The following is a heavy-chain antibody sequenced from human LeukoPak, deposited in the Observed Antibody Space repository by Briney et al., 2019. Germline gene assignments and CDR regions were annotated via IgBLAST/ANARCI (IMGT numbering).Heavy chain of an antibody. J-gene: IGHJ4*02. CDR3: AKDQGGYFDY. CDR1: XFTFSSYG. CDR2: ISYDGSNK. V-gene: IGHV3-30*18. Sequence: GGSXXLSXXXXXFTFSSYGMHWVRQAPGKGLEWVAVISYDGSNKYYADSVKGRSTISRDNSKNTLYLQMNSLRAEDTAVYYCAKDQGGYFDYWGQGTLVTVSS. D-gene: IGHD3-16*01.